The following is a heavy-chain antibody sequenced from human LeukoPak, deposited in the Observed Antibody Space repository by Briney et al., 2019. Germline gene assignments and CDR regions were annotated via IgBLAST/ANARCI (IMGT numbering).Heavy chain of an antibody. CDR3: ARDRGSSWFADY. J-gene: IGHJ4*02. Sequence: ASVKVSCKASRYIXTSYYIHWVRQAPGQGLEWMGWINPNNGGTKYAQRFRGRVTMTSDTSISTAYMELSRLRSDDTAIYYCARDRGSSWFADYWGQGSLVTVSS. CDR1: RYIXTSYY. V-gene: IGHV1-2*02. D-gene: IGHD6-13*01. CDR2: INPNNGGT.